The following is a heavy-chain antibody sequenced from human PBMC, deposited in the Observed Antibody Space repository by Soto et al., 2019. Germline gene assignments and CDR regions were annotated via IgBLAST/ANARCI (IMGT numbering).Heavy chain of an antibody. CDR2: FDPEDGET. CDR1: GYTLTELS. D-gene: IGHD6-13*01. V-gene: IGHV1-24*01. J-gene: IGHJ6*04. CDR3: ATDLGNIAAAGTGFYYYGLDV. Sequence: ASVKVSCKVYGYTLTELSMHWVRQAPGKGLEWMGGFDPEDGETIYAQKFQGRVTTTEDTSTDTAYMELSSLRSEDTAVYYCATDLGNIAAAGTGFYYYGLDVWGKGTTRIVSS.